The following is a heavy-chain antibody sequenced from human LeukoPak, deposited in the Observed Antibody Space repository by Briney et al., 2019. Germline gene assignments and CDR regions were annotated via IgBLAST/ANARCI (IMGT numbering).Heavy chain of an antibody. V-gene: IGHV4-4*07. J-gene: IGHJ5*02. Sequence: XTVWGXSIRSYYWSWLRQPAGKGVEWVGRIYTSGSTNYNPSLKSRVTISVDTSKNQFSLKLSSVTAADTAVYYCARERYYYGSGSYRTNWFDPWGQGTLVTVSS. D-gene: IGHD3-10*01. CDR2: IYTSGST. CDR1: GXSIRSYY. CDR3: ARERYYYGSGSYRTNWFDP.